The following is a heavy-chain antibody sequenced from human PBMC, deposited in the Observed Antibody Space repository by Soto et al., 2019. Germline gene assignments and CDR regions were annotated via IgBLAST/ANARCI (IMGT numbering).Heavy chain of an antibody. Sequence: QITLKESGAPLVKPTQTLTLTCTFSGFSLTTGGVSVGWIRQPPGKALEWLALIYWDDDKRYSPSLKSRLTITKDTSKNQVVLTMINVDPVDTATYDCAHSPPYYDILHFDYWGQGTLVTVSS. D-gene: IGHD3-9*01. CDR1: GFSLTTGGVS. J-gene: IGHJ4*02. CDR3: AHSPPYYDILHFDY. CDR2: IYWDDDK. V-gene: IGHV2-5*02.